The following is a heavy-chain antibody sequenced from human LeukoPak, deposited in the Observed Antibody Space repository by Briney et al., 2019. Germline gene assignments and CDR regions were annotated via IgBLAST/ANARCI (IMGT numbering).Heavy chain of an antibody. V-gene: IGHV4-31*03. Sequence: NPSQTLSLTCTVSGDSINNPNYYWTWLRQHPGKALEWVGYIHSSGSTFYSPSLKSRLTISLDTSKNQFSLKLKSVTAADTAVYFCARDSAYCSGGRCPKWFDPWGQGALVTVSS. J-gene: IGHJ5*02. CDR3: ARDSAYCSGGRCPKWFDP. CDR2: IHSSGST. CDR1: GDSINNPNYY. D-gene: IGHD2-15*01.